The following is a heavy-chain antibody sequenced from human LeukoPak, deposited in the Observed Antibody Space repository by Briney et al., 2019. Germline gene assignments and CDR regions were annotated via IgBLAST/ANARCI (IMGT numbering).Heavy chain of an antibody. CDR3: ARHYYGSGSYYNWFGP. CDR2: INHSGST. Sequence: PSETLSLTCAVYGGSFSGYYWSWIRQPPGKGLEWIGEINHSGSTNYNPSLKSRVTISVDTSKNQFSLKLSSVTAADTAVYYCARHYYGSGSYYNWFGPWGQGTLVTVSS. D-gene: IGHD3-10*01. V-gene: IGHV4-34*01. CDR1: GGSFSGYY. J-gene: IGHJ5*02.